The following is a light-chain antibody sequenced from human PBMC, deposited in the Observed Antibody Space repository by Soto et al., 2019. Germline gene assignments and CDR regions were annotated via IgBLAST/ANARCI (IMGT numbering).Light chain of an antibody. J-gene: IGKJ4*01. CDR1: QTIAYNF. Sequence: IVLTQSPGTLSVSPGEVATLSCGASQTIAYNFLAWYQQKPGLAPRLLVYDASKRATGIPDRFRGSGSGTDFTLNITTLEPEDFAVYYCQHYGDSSSTFGGGTRVEI. CDR3: QHYGDSSST. CDR2: DAS. V-gene: IGKV3D-20*01.